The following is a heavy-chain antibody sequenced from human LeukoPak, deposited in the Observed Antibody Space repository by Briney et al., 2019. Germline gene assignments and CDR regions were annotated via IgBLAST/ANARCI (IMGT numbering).Heavy chain of an antibody. CDR2: ISHDGGNK. CDR3: AKPRGGYYFDY. V-gene: IGHV3-30*18. D-gene: IGHD3-3*01. CDR1: GFTFSSYA. J-gene: IGHJ4*02. Sequence: GGSLRLSCAASGFTFSSYAMHWVRQGPGKGLEWVALISHDGGNKNYTDSVKGRFTISRDNSKNTVYLQMNSLRPEDTAVYYCAKPRGGYYFDYWGQGTLVTVSS.